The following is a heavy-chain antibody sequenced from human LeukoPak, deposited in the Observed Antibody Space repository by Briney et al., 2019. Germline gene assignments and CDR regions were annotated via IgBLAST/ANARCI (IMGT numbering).Heavy chain of an antibody. CDR2: INTDGTVT. J-gene: IGHJ4*02. CDR3: TTKQWLAPPPDS. D-gene: IGHD6-19*01. Sequence: GGSLRLSCAASGFTFSKYWMLWVRQAPGKGLESVSRINTDGTVTTYADSVKGRLTVSRDNADNTMFLQMNSVRDEDTAVYYCTTKQWLAPPPDSWGQGTPVTVSS. V-gene: IGHV3-74*01. CDR1: GFTFSKYW.